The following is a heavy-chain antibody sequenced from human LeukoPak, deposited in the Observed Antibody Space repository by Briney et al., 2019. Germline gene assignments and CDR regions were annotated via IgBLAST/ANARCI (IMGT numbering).Heavy chain of an antibody. V-gene: IGHV3-30*18. Sequence: GSLRLSSAAPGFTFTTFGIHWVRQAPGKGLEWVAAISPDGNIEYYTDSVKGRFTISRDNSKNMIYLQMNSLRGEDSAVYYCAKINNDDDYWGQGALVTVSS. D-gene: IGHD1/OR15-1a*01. CDR3: AKINNDDDY. CDR2: ISPDGNIE. J-gene: IGHJ4*02. CDR1: GFTFTTFG.